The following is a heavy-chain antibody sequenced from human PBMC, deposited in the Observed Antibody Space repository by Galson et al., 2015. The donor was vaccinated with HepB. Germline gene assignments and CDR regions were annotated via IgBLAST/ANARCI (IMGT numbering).Heavy chain of an antibody. D-gene: IGHD2-2*01. CDR3: AGAGYCRSTYCFFAY. Sequence: CAISGDSVSGNIAAWNWIRQSPSRGLEWLGRTHYRSKWYYDYAVSVKSRITINPDTSENQFSLQLNSVTPEDTAVYYCAGAGYCRSTYCFFAYWGQGTLVTVSS. V-gene: IGHV6-1*01. J-gene: IGHJ4*02. CDR1: GDSVSGNIAA. CDR2: THYRSKWYY.